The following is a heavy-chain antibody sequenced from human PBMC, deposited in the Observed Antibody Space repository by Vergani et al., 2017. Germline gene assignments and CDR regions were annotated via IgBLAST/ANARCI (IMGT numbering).Heavy chain of an antibody. CDR2: IYYSGST. J-gene: IGHJ5*02. CDR3: ARGNPYYYDSSGYYPNWFDP. D-gene: IGHD3-22*01. CDR1: GGSISSYY. V-gene: IGHV4-59*12. Sequence: QVQLQESGPGLVKPSETLSLTCTVSGGSISSYYWSWIRQPPGKGLEWIGYIYYSGSTSYNPSLKSRVTISVDRSKNQFSLKLSSVTAADTAVYYCARGNPYYYDSSGYYPNWFDPWGQGTLVTVSS.